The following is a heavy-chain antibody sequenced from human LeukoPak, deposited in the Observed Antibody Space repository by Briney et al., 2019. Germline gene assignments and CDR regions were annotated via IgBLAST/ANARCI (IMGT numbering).Heavy chain of an antibody. V-gene: IGHV6-1*01. D-gene: IGHD5-24*01. CDR2: TYYRSKWYS. CDR3: ARGGQGDGYSADEAFDM. Sequence: QTLSLTCAISGDSVSSNSTACNWIRQSPSRGLEWLGRTYYRSKWYSDYAVSVKSRITINPDTSKNQFSLQLNSVTPEDTAVYYCARGGQGDGYSADEAFDMWGQGTVVTVSS. J-gene: IGHJ3*02. CDR1: GDSVSSNSTA.